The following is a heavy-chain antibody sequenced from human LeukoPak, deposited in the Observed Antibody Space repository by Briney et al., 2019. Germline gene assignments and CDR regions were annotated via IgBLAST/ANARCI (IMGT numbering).Heavy chain of an antibody. D-gene: IGHD4-17*01. CDR1: GFTFSSYG. Sequence: PGGTLRLSCAASGFTFSSYGMSWVRQAPGKGLEWVSAISGSGGSTYYADSVKGRFTISRDNSKNTLYLQMNSLRAEDTAVYYCAKYGAWSYYYYYYYMDVWGKGTTVTVSS. CDR2: ISGSGGST. V-gene: IGHV3-23*01. CDR3: AKYGAWSYYYYYYYMDV. J-gene: IGHJ6*03.